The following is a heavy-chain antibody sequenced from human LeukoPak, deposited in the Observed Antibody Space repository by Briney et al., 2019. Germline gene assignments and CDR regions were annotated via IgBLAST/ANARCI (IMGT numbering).Heavy chain of an antibody. CDR1: GFTFSSYW. D-gene: IGHD3-22*01. CDR2: IKQDGSEK. CDR3: AKWGDLNYDSSGYTDY. J-gene: IGHJ4*02. V-gene: IGHV3-7*01. Sequence: GGSLRLSCAASGFTFSSYWMSWVRQAPGKGLEWVANIKQDGSEKYYVDSVKGRFTISRDNSKNTLYLQMNSLRAEDTAVYYCAKWGDLNYDSSGYTDYWGQGTLVTVSS.